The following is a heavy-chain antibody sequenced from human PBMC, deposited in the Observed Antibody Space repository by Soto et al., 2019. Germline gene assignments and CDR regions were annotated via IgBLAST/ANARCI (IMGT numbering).Heavy chain of an antibody. CDR2: ISGXXXXT. CDR3: ARRSSGWYFDY. V-gene: IGHV3-23*01. J-gene: IGHJ4*02. Sequence: EVQLLESGGGLVQPGGSLRLSCAASGFTFSSYAMNWVRQAPGRGLEWVSVISGXXXXTYYAXXVKXXXTXXRDXSKXXXXXXXXXLRAEDTAVYYCARRSSGWYFDYWGQGTLVTVSS. D-gene: IGHD6-19*01. CDR1: GFTFSSYA.